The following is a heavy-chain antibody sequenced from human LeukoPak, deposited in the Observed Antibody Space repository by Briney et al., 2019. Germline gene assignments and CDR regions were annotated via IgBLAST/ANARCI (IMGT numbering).Heavy chain of an antibody. CDR1: GYVFSKYG. CDR2: ISAYNGNT. D-gene: IGHD6-13*01. CDR3: AREGSSWYEFGY. Sequence: ASVKVSCKASGYVFSKYGISWVRQVPVQGLEWMGWISAYNGNTNYAQKFQDRVSMTTDTSTSTACMELRSLRSDDTAVYYCAREGSSWYEFGYWGRGTLLAVSS. J-gene: IGHJ4*02. V-gene: IGHV1-18*01.